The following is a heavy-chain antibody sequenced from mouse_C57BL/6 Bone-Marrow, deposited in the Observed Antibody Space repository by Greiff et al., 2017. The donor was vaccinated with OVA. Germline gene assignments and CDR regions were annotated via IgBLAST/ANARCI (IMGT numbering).Heavy chain of an antibody. CDR3: ARKREWGYSDY. J-gene: IGHJ2*01. CDR2: IYPRDGST. CDR1: GYTFTSYD. Sequence: VQLQQSGPELVKPGASVKLSCKASGYTFTSYDINWVQQRPGPGLEWIGWIYPRDGSTKYNEKFKGKATLTVDTNSSTAYMELHSLTSEDSAVYFCARKREWGYSDYWGHGTTLTVSS. V-gene: IGHV1-85*01.